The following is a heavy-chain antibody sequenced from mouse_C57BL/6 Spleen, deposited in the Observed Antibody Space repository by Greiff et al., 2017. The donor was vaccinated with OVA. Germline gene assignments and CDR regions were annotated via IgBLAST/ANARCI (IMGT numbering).Heavy chain of an antibody. CDR1: GYTFTDYN. V-gene: IGHV1-18*01. CDR2: INPNNGGT. J-gene: IGHJ1*03. CDR3: ARSGYNGYDYDEYWYFDV. Sequence: VQLQQSGPELVKPGASVKIPCKASGYTFTDYNMDWVKQSHGKSLEWIGDINPNNGGTIYNQKFKGKATLTVDKSSSTAYMELRSLTSEDTAVYYCARSGYNGYDYDEYWYFDVWGTGTTVTVSS. D-gene: IGHD2-4*01.